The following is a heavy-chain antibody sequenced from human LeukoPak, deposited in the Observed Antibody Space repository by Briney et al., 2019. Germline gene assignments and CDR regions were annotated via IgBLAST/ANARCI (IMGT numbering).Heavy chain of an antibody. CDR1: GFSFSTYG. Sequence: GGSLRLSCAASGFSFSTYGMTWVRQAPGKGLEWVSVISDSGGSTNYADSVKGRFTISRDNSKNTLYLQMNGLRAEDTALYYCARKFLTGRLIDYWGQGTLVTVSS. J-gene: IGHJ4*02. V-gene: IGHV3-23*01. CDR2: ISDSGGST. CDR3: ARKFLTGRLIDY. D-gene: IGHD7-27*01.